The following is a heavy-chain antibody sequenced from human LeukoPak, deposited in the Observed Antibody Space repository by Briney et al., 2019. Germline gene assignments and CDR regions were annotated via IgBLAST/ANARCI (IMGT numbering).Heavy chain of an antibody. CDR3: AGDVMSTALDAFDV. V-gene: IGHV4-59*01. CDR2: IYYSGSP. J-gene: IGHJ3*01. D-gene: IGHD1-1*01. Sequence: SETLSLTCTVSGGSISSYYWSWIRQPPGKGLELIGYIYYSGSPTYTPSLKSRVTISVDASKNQFSLQLSSVTAADTAVYYCAGDVMSTALDAFDVWGQGTMVTVSS. CDR1: GGSISSYY.